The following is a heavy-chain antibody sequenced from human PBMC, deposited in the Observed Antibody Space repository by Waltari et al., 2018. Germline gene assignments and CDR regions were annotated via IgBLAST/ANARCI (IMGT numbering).Heavy chain of an antibody. J-gene: IGHJ3*02. D-gene: IGHD6-19*01. CDR3: AERGGAGSGWYQGAFDI. CDR2: ISAYNGNT. V-gene: IGHV1-18*01. Sequence: QVQLVQSGAEVKKPGASVKVSCKASGYTFTSYGISWVRQAPGQGLEWMGWISAYNGNTNYAQKLQGRVTMTKETSTSKAYMELRSLRSADTAVYYCAERGGAGSGWYQGAFDIWGQGTMVTVSS. CDR1: GYTFTSYG.